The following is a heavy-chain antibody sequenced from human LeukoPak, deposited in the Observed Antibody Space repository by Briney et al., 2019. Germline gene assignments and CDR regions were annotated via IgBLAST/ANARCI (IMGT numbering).Heavy chain of an antibody. J-gene: IGHJ6*02. CDR2: ISSDGSSE. V-gene: IGHV3-30*18. CDR1: GFTFISYG. Sequence: GGSLRLSCAASGFTFISYGMHWVRQAPGKGLEWVAVISSDGSSEHYADSVKGRFTISRDNSKDTLYLEMNSLRAEDKAVYFCAKDYSTSWYQTGHYGMDVWGQGTTVTVSS. D-gene: IGHD6-13*01. CDR3: AKDYSTSWYQTGHYGMDV.